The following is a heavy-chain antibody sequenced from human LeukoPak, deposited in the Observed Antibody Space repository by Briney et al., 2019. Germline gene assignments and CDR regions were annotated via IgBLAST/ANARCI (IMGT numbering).Heavy chain of an antibody. V-gene: IGHV3-13*04. J-gene: IGHJ4*02. Sequence: PGGSLRLSCAASGFTFSSYDMHWVRQATGKGLEWVSAIGTAGDTYYPGSVKGRFTISRENAKNSLYLQMNSLRAGDTAMYYCARAFVYYGSGSPIFDYWGQGTLVTVSS. D-gene: IGHD3-10*01. CDR3: ARAFVYYGSGSPIFDY. CDR1: GFTFSSYD. CDR2: IGTAGDT.